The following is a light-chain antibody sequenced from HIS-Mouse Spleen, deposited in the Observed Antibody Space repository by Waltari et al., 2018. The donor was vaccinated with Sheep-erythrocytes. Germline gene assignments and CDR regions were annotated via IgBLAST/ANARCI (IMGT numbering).Light chain of an antibody. CDR1: SSYVGGFNY. V-gene: IGLV2-14*03. CDR2: DVS. Sequence: QSALTQPASVSGSPGQSITISGTGTSSYVGGFNYVSRSQQHPGKAPKLMIYDVSNRPSGVSNRFSGSKSGNTASLTISGLQAEDEADYYCSSYTSSSTLVVFGGGTKLTVL. J-gene: IGLJ2*01. CDR3: SSYTSSSTLVV.